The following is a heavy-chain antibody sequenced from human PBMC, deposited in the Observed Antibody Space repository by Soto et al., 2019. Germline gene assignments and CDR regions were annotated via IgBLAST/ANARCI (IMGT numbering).Heavy chain of an antibody. CDR1: GYSFTNND. CDR2: MNPGSGDT. V-gene: IGHV1-8*01. Sequence: ASVKGSCKASGYSFTNNDVTWVRQATGQGLEWMGWMNPGSGDTGYAQKFQGRVTMTRDISIATAYMELSSLRSDDTAIYYCARMATFGSLNWFDPWGQGTLVTV. J-gene: IGHJ5*02. CDR3: ARMATFGSLNWFDP. D-gene: IGHD3-16*01.